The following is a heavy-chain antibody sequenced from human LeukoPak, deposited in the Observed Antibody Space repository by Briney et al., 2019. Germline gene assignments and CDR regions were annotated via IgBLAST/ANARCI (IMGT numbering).Heavy chain of an antibody. CDR2: IYSGGST. J-gene: IGHJ4*02. D-gene: IGHD3-3*01. CDR3: AKAKPRITIFGVVKGPLDY. Sequence: GGSLRLSCAASGFTVSSNYMSWVRQAPGKGLEWVSVIYSGGSTYYADSVKGRFTISRDNSKNTLYLQMNNLRAEDTAVYYCAKAKPRITIFGVVKGPLDYWGQGTLVTVSS. V-gene: IGHV3-66*01. CDR1: GFTVSSNY.